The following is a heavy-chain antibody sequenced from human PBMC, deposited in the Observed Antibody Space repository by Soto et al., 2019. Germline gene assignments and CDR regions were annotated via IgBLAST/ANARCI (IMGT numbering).Heavy chain of an antibody. CDR3: ARDGGTGTTPVGSRAGYDY. D-gene: IGHD1-7*01. V-gene: IGHV3-30-3*01. J-gene: IGHJ4*02. CDR1: GFTFSSYA. Sequence: QVQLVESGGGVVQPGRSLRLSCAASGFTFSSYAMHWVRQAPGTGREWVAVISYDGSNKYYADSVKGRFTISRDNSKNTLYLQMNSLRAEDTAVYYCARDGGTGTTPVGSRAGYDYWGQGTLVTVSS. CDR2: ISYDGSNK.